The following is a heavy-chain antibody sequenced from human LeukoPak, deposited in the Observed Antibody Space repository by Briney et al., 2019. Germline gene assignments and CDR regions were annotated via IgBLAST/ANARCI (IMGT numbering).Heavy chain of an antibody. CDR1: GYTFTSYD. Sequence: ASVKVSCKASGYTFTSYDINWVRQAPGQGLEWMGWISAYNGNTNYAQKLQGRATMTTDTSTSTAYMELRSLRSDDTAVYFCARVRDGYNDAFDIWGQGTIVTVS. V-gene: IGHV1-18*01. CDR3: ARVRDGYNDAFDI. D-gene: IGHD5-24*01. CDR2: ISAYNGNT. J-gene: IGHJ3*02.